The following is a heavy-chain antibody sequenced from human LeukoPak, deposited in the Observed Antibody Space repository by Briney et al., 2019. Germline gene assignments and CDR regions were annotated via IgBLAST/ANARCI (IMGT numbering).Heavy chain of an antibody. V-gene: IGHV4-34*01. D-gene: IGHD5-18*01. CDR2: INYSGST. CDR1: GGSFSGYY. CDR3: ARVQLSYGYVRGHSPSVGAFDI. Sequence: PSETLSLTCAVYGGSFSGYYGSWIRQPPGKGLEWIGEINYSGSTNYNPSLKSRVTISVDTSKNQFSLKLSSVTAADTAVYYCARVQLSYGYVRGHSPSVGAFDIWGQGTMVTVSS. J-gene: IGHJ3*02.